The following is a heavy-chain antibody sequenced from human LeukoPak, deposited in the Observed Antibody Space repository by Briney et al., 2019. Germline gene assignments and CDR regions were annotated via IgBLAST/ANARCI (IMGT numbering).Heavy chain of an antibody. CDR1: GFTFSNYV. Sequence: GGSLRLSCVASGFTFSNYVMIWVRQAPGKGLEWVSAISGGGGSTYYAGSVKGRFTISRDNSKSTVYLQMNSLRAEDTAVYYCAKDGARYDYVWGSSRSRWFDPWGQGTLVTVSS. V-gene: IGHV3-23*01. CDR2: ISGGGGST. D-gene: IGHD3-16*02. CDR3: AKDGARYDYVWGSSRSRWFDP. J-gene: IGHJ5*02.